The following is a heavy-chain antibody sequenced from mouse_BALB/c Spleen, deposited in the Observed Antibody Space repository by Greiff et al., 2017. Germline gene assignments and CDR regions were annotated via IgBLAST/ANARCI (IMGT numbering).Heavy chain of an antibody. CDR1: GFSLTSYG. CDR2: IWAGGST. V-gene: IGHV2-9*02. CDR3: ARDRGYGHTEGYYFDY. J-gene: IGHJ2*01. D-gene: IGHD1-2*01. Sequence: VQGVESGPGLVAPSQSLSITCTVSGFSLTSYGVHWVRQPPGKGLEWLGVIWAGGSTNYNSALMSRLSISKDNSKSQVFLKMNSLQTDDTAMYYCARDRGYGHTEGYYFDYWGQGTTLTVSS.